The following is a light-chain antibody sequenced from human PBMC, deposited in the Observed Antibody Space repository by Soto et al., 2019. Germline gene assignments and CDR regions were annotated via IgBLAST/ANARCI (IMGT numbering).Light chain of an antibody. V-gene: IGLV2-8*01. J-gene: IGLJ1*01. CDR3: CSYAGSTPYV. Sequence: QSALTQPPSASGSPGQSVTISCTGTSSDVGGYNYVSWYQQHPGKAPKLMISEVSKRPSGIPDRFSGSKSGNTASLTVSGLQAEDEAYYYCCSYAGSTPYVFGTGTKVTVL. CDR2: EVS. CDR1: SSDVGGYNY.